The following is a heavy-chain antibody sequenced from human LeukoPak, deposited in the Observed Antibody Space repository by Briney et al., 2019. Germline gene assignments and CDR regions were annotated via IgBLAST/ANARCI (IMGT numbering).Heavy chain of an antibody. V-gene: IGHV3-74*01. CDR2: INSDGSRI. Sequence: GGSLRLSCAASGFPFSDYWMPWVRQVPGKGLEWVSRINSDGSRISYADSVRGRFTISRDNARNTVFLQMNSLRVEDTAVYYCATSPVISRDWGQGTLVSVSS. CDR1: GFPFSDYW. J-gene: IGHJ4*02. CDR3: ATSPVISRD. D-gene: IGHD3-22*01.